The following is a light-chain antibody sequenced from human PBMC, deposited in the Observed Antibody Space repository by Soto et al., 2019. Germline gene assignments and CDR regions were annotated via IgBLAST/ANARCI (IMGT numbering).Light chain of an antibody. J-gene: IGKJ1*01. Sequence: EIVMTQSPATLSVSPGETATLSCSASQSVNSNLAWYQQKPGQAPRLLISDASTRAAGLPARFSGSGSGTEFTLTISSLQSEDFAVYFCQQSNTWPKTFGQGTKV. V-gene: IGKV3-15*01. CDR2: DAS. CDR1: QSVNSN. CDR3: QQSNTWPKT.